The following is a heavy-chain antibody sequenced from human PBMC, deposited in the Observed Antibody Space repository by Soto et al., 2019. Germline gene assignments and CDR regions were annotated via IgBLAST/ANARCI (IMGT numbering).Heavy chain of an antibody. V-gene: IGHV1-69*12. Sequence: QVQLVQSGAEVKKPGSSVKVSCKAFGGTFSTYAVSWVRQAPGQGLEWVGGIIPSTGSTNHAQKFQGRVTIPAAESTRPVYMELTSLRSADTAVYYCARGGSSSDYWGQGTLVTVSS. CDR1: GGTFSTYA. D-gene: IGHD6-13*01. CDR3: ARGGSSSDY. J-gene: IGHJ4*02. CDR2: IIPSTGST.